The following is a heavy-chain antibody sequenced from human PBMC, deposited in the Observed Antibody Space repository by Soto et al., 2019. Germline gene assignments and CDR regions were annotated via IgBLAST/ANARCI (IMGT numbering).Heavy chain of an antibody. CDR1: GYTFTGYY. D-gene: IGHD6-19*01. Sequence: GASVKVSFKASGYTFTGYYIHWVRQAPGQGLEWMGWINPNSGGTIYTQKFQGRVTMTRDTSVTTAYMELTRLISDDTAVYYRAKGGAVAGGVDWFDPWGQGTLVTVSS. CDR3: AKGGAVAGGVDWFDP. V-gene: IGHV1-2*02. CDR2: INPNSGGT. J-gene: IGHJ5*02.